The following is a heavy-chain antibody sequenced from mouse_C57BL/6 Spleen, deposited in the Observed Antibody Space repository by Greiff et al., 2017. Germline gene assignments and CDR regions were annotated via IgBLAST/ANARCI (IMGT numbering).Heavy chain of an antibody. CDR1: GYTFTSYW. CDR3: ASNGDPYYFDS. J-gene: IGHJ2*01. V-gene: IGHV1-69*01. Sequence: VQLQQSGAELVMPGASVKLSCKASGYTFTSYWMHWVKQSPGQGLEWIGEIDPSDSYTNYNQKFKGKFTLTVDKSSSPTYMQLSDLTSEDSAVYCCASNGDPYYFDSWGPGTTLTVSS. D-gene: IGHD4-1*02. CDR2: IDPSDSYT.